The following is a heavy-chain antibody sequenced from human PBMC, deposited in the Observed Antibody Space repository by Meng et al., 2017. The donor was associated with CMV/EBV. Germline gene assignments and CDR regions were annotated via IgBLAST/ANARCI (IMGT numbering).Heavy chain of an antibody. CDR1: GFTFSNHW. J-gene: IGHJ6*02. CDR3: ARDDRSGSYYDYYYYGMDV. V-gene: IGHV3-21*01. D-gene: IGHD1-26*01. CDR2: ISSSSSYI. Sequence: GESLKISCAASGFTFSNHWMHWVRQAPGKGLEWVSSISSSSSYIYYADSVKGRFTISRDNAKNSLYLQMNSLRAEDTAVYYCARDDRSGSYYDYYYYGMDVWGQGTTVTVSS.